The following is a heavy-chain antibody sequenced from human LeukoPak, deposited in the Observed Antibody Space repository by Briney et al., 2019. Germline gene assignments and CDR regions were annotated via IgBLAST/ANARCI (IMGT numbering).Heavy chain of an antibody. Sequence: PSETLSLTCTVSGYSISSGYYWGWIRQPPGKGLEWIGEINHSGSTNYNPSLKSRVTISVDTSKNQFSLKLSSVTAADTAVYYCALPYSSSWYANAFDIWGQGTMVTVSS. CDR1: GYSISSGYY. CDR2: INHSGST. CDR3: ALPYSSSWYANAFDI. D-gene: IGHD6-13*01. J-gene: IGHJ3*02. V-gene: IGHV4-38-2*02.